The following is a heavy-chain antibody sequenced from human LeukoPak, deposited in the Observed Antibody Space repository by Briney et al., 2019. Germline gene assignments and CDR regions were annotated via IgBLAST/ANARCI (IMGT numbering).Heavy chain of an antibody. V-gene: IGHV1-2*02. D-gene: IGHD6-19*01. J-gene: IGHJ4*02. CDR3: ARAIAVVDY. Sequence: ASVKVSCKASGYTFTDYYIHWVRQAPGQGLEWMGWINPNSGGTNSAQKFQGRVTMTKDTSISTAYMELSRPRPDDTAVYFCARAIAVVDYWGQGTLVTVSS. CDR2: INPNSGGT. CDR1: GYTFTDYY.